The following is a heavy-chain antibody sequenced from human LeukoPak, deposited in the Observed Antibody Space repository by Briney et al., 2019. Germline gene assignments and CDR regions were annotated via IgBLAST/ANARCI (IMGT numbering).Heavy chain of an antibody. Sequence: GGSLRLSCAASGFTFSSYSMNWVRQAPGKGLEWVSYISSGSSSIYYADSVKGRFTISRDNSKNTLYLQMNSLRAEDTAVYYCAKADSSSWYGEYFQHWGQGTLVTVSS. CDR3: AKADSSSWYGEYFQH. D-gene: IGHD6-13*01. CDR1: GFTFSSYS. CDR2: ISSGSSSI. J-gene: IGHJ1*01. V-gene: IGHV3-48*01.